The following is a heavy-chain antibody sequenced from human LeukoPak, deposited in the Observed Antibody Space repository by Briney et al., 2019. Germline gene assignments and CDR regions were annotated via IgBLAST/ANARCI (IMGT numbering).Heavy chain of an antibody. CDR1: GFTFSGYW. CDR2: IKQDGSEK. Sequence: GGSLRLSCAASGFTFSGYWMSWVRQAPGKGLEWVANIKQDGSEKYYVDSVKGRFTISRDNAKNSLYLQMNSLRAEDTAVYYCARLHPQHYAFDIWGQGTMVTVSS. CDR3: ARLHPQHYAFDI. J-gene: IGHJ3*02. V-gene: IGHV3-7*01. D-gene: IGHD3-3*02.